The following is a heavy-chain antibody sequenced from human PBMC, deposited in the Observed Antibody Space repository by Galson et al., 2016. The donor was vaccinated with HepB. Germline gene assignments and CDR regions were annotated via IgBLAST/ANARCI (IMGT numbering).Heavy chain of an antibody. CDR1: GFTFSTYG. Sequence: SLRLSCAASGFTFSTYGMHWVRQAPGKGLEWVAVISYDGSNKYYADSVKCRFTISRDNSENTLYLHMNRLRVEDTAVYYCAKVMGRSYNDYVPPFDSWGQGALVTVSS. CDR3: AKVMGRSYNDYVPPFDS. D-gene: IGHD4/OR15-4a*01. V-gene: IGHV3-30*18. CDR2: ISYDGSNK. J-gene: IGHJ4*02.